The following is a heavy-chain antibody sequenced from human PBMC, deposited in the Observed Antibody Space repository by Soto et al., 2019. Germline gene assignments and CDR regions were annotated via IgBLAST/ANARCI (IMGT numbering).Heavy chain of an antibody. J-gene: IGHJ4*02. Sequence: SETLSLTCTVSGDSNSSYYWSWIRQPPGKGLEWIGYIYYSGSTNYNPSLKSRVTISVDTSKNQFSLKLSSVTAADTAVYYCAGSIEEGVIFDYWGQGTLVTVSS. CDR1: GDSNSSYY. CDR3: AGSIEEGVIFDY. CDR2: IYYSGST. V-gene: IGHV4-59*01. D-gene: IGHD6-6*01.